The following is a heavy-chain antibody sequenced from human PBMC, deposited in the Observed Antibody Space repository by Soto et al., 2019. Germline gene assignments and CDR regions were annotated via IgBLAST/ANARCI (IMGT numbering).Heavy chain of an antibody. CDR2: IYYSGST. J-gene: IGHJ6*02. D-gene: IGHD3-10*01. CDR1: GGSISSGGYY. V-gene: IGHV4-31*03. CDR3: ASITMVRGDPAPYGMDV. Sequence: TSETLSLTCTVSGGSISSGGYYWSWIRQHPGKGLEWIGYIYYSGSTYYNPSLKSRVTISVDTSKNQFSLKLSSVTAADTAVYYCASITMVRGDPAPYGMDVWGQGTTVTVSS.